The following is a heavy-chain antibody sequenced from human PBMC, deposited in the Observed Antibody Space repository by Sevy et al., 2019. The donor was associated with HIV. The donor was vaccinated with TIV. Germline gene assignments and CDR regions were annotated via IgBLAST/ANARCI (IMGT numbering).Heavy chain of an antibody. CDR1: GFNFSNYA. CDR2: ISPNGDST. Sequence: GESLKISCSASGFNFSNYAMHWVRQAPGKGLDSVSVISPNGDSTYYADPVKGRLTISRDNSKNTLDLQMSSLRAEDTAVYYCVFGLLYWGQGALVTVSS. CDR3: VFGLLY. V-gene: IGHV3-64D*06. J-gene: IGHJ4*02. D-gene: IGHD3-16*01.